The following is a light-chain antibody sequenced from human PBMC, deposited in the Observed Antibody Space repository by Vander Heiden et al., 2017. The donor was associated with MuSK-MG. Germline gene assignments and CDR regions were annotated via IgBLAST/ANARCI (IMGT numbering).Light chain of an antibody. CDR2: SND. CDR3: ASWDNSPNGPV. J-gene: IGLJ2*01. V-gene: IGLV1-44*01. CDR1: GSNIGSNT. Sequence: QSVLSQPPSASGTPGQRVTISCSGSGSNIGSNTVNWYQQLPGMAPKLLIQSNDQRPSGVPDRFSGSKSGTSASLAISGLQSEDEADYYCASWDNSPNGPVFGGGTKLTVL.